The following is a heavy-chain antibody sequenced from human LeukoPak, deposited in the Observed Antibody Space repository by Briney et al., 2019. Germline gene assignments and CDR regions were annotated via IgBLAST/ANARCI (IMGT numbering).Heavy chain of an antibody. CDR1: GFTFSSYS. CDR2: ISWSGGNT. CDR3: ARGRTYNWIEASYYYYMDV. Sequence: GGSLRLSCAASGFTFSSYSMNWVRQAPGKGLEWVSGISWSGGNTGYADSVKGRFTISRDNAKNSLYLQMNSLRAEDTAFYYCARGRTYNWIEASYYYYMDVWGKGTTVTVSS. V-gene: IGHV3-20*04. D-gene: IGHD1-20*01. J-gene: IGHJ6*03.